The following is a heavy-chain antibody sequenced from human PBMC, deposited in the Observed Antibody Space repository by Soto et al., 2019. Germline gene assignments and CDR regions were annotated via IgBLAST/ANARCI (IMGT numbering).Heavy chain of an antibody. J-gene: IGHJ4*02. Sequence: SETLSLTCAVYGGSFSGYYWSWIRQPPGKGLEWIGEINHSGSTNYNPSLKSRVTISVDTSKNQFSLKLSSVTAADTAVYYCARQRSPTDYYESSGYRYWGQGTLVTVSS. CDR3: ARQRSPTDYYESSGYRY. V-gene: IGHV4-34*01. CDR1: GGSFSGYY. D-gene: IGHD3-22*01. CDR2: INHSGST.